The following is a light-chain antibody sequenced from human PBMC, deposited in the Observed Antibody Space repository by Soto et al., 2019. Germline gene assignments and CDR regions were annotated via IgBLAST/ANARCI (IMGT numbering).Light chain of an antibody. CDR3: QQRSEWPRA. Sequence: EIVLPQSPATLSLSPGERATLSCRASQSISSSLAWYQQKPGQAPRLLNYDAFSRATGLPARLSGRGSGTDFTLTIGGLGPEDFAVYYCQQRSEWPRAFGQVTKVEIK. CDR1: QSISSS. CDR2: DAF. V-gene: IGKV3-11*01. J-gene: IGKJ1*01.